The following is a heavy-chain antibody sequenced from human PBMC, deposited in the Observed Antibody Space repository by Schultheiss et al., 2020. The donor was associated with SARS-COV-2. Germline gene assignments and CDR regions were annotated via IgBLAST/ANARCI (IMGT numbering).Heavy chain of an antibody. CDR3: AKLHGPFDY. Sequence: GGSLRLSCAASGFPFSDYYMFWLRLTPGKGLEWVSAISGSGGSTYYADSVKGRFTISRDNSKNTLYLQMNSLRAEDTAVYYCAKLHGPFDYWGQGTLVTVSS. J-gene: IGHJ4*02. CDR2: ISGSGGST. D-gene: IGHD4-11*01. CDR1: GFPFSDYY. V-gene: IGHV3-23*01.